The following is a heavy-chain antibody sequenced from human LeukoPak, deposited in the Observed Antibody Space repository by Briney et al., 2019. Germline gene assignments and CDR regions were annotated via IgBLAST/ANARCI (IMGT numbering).Heavy chain of an antibody. Sequence: GGSLRLSCAASGFTVSSNYMSWVRQAPGKGLEWVSVIYSGGSTYYADSVKGRFTISRDNSKNTLYLQMNSLRAEDTAVYYCARTYYYDSSGSYGLDYWSPGTLVSVSS. CDR3: ARTYYYDSSGSYGLDY. V-gene: IGHV3-53*01. D-gene: IGHD3-22*01. CDR1: GFTVSSNY. J-gene: IGHJ4*02. CDR2: IYSGGST.